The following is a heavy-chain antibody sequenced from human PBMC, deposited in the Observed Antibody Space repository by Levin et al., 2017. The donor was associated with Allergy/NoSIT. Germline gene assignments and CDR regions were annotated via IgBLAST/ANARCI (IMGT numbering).Heavy chain of an antibody. V-gene: IGHV3-33*01. D-gene: IGHD3-16*01. CDR3: ARAEYNDYRVPYYAMDL. CDR1: GFTFRIYG. Sequence: PGGSLRLSCAASGFTFRIYGMHWVRQAPGKGLTWVAFIWNDGTNKYYADSVEGRFTISRDNSRNTVSLQMNSLGAEDAGVYYCARAEYNDYRVPYYAMDLWGQGATVTVTS. J-gene: IGHJ6*02. CDR2: IWNDGTNK.